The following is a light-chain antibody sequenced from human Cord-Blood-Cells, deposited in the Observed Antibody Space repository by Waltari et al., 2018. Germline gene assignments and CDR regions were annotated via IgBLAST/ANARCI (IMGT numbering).Light chain of an antibody. CDR1: SSDVGGYNY. V-gene: IGLV2-11*01. CDR2: DVS. J-gene: IGLJ3*02. CDR3: CSYAGSYTWV. Sequence: QSALTQPRSVSGSPGQSVTISCTGTSSDVGGYNYVSWYQQHPGKAPKSMLYDVSKRPSGVPDRFSGSKSGNTASLTISGLQAEDEADYYCCSYAGSYTWVFGGGTKLTVL.